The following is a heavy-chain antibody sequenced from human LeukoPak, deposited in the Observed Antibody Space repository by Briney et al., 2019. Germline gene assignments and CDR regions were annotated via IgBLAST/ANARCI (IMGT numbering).Heavy chain of an antibody. J-gene: IGHJ4*02. CDR2: ISGSGGST. CDR3: AKAHPPLGPTTGYFDY. V-gene: IGHV3-23*01. CDR1: GFTFSSYA. Sequence: GGSLRLSCAASGFTFSSYAMSWVRQAPGKGLEWVSAISGSGGSTYYADSVKGRFTISRDNSKNTLYLQMNSLRAEDTAVYYCAKAHPPLGPTTGYFDYWGQGTLVTVSS. D-gene: IGHD1-26*01.